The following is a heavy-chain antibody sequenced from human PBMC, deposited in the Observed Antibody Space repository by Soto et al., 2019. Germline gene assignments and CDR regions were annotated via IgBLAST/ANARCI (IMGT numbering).Heavy chain of an antibody. CDR3: ARVNVVVVAATREYYFDY. D-gene: IGHD2-15*01. J-gene: IGHJ4*02. CDR2: INPNTGGT. Sequence: QVQLVQSGAEVKKPGASVKVSCKASGYTFTGYYMHWVRQAPGQGLEWMGWINPNTGGTNYAQKLQGRVTMTRDTSISTAYMELSRLRSDDTAVYYCARVNVVVVAATREYYFDYWGQGTLVTVSS. CDR1: GYTFTGYY. V-gene: IGHV1-2*02.